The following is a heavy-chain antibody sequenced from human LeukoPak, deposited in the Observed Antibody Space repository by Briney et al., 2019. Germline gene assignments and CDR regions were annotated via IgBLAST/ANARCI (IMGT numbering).Heavy chain of an antibody. CDR2: IYTSGST. D-gene: IGHD2-2*02. J-gene: IGHJ6*03. V-gene: IGHV4-4*07. CDR3: ATGRNGVVPAPILGVGPWYNYHYMDV. Sequence: SETLSPTCTVSGGSISSYYWSWIRQPAGKGLEWIGRIYTSGSTNYNPSLKSRVTMSVDTSKNQFSLKLSSVTAADTAVYYCATGRNGVVPAPILGVGPWYNYHYMDVWGKGTTVTVSS. CDR1: GGSISSYY.